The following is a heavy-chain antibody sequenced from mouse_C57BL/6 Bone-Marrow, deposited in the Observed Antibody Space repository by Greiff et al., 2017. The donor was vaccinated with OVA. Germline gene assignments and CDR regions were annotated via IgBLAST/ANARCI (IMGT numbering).Heavy chain of an antibody. D-gene: IGHD1-1*01. Sequence: EVQLVESGGDLVKPGGSLKLSCAASGFTFSSYGMSWVRQTPDKRLEWVATISSGGSYTYYPDSVKGRFTISRDNAKNTLYLQMSSLKSEDTAMYYCAREGITTDFDYWGQGTTLTVSS. CDR3: AREGITTDFDY. J-gene: IGHJ2*01. CDR1: GFTFSSYG. V-gene: IGHV5-6*01. CDR2: ISSGGSYT.